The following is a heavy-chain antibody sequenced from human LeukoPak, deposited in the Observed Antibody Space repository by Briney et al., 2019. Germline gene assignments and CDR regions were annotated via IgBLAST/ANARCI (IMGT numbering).Heavy chain of an antibody. Sequence: GGSLRLSCAVSGITLSNYGMSWVRQAPGKGLEWVAGISDSGGRTNYADSVKGRFTISRDNPKNTLYLQMNSLRAEDTAVYFCAKRGVVIRVILVGFHKEAYYFDSWGQGALVSLSS. V-gene: IGHV3-23*01. D-gene: IGHD3-22*01. CDR1: GITLSNYG. J-gene: IGHJ4*02. CDR3: AKRGVVIRVILVGFHKEAYYFDS. CDR2: ISDSGGRT.